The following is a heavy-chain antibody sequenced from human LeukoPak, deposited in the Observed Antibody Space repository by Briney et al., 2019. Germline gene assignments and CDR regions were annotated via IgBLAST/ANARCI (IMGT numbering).Heavy chain of an antibody. D-gene: IGHD5-18*01. CDR3: AGGHSGYSYGLDY. Sequence: PSETLSLTCTVSGGSISSYYWSWIRQPPGEGLEGIGYIYYSGSTNYNPSLKSRVTISVDTSKNQFSLKLSSVTTADTAVYYCAGGHSGYSYGLDYWGQGTLVTVSS. V-gene: IGHV4-59*01. CDR1: GGSISSYY. CDR2: IYYSGST. J-gene: IGHJ4*02.